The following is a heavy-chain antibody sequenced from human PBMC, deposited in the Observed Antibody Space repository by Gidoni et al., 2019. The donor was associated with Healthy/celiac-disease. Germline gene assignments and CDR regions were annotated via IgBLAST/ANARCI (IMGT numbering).Heavy chain of an antibody. D-gene: IGHD1-1*01. CDR2: IKQDGSEK. CDR1: GFTFSSYW. CDR3: ARVTGTTVVYYFDY. Sequence: EVQLVESGGGLVQPGGSLSLSCAASGFTFSSYWMSWVRQAPGKGLEWVANIKQDGSEKYYVDSVKGRFTISRDNAKNSLYLQMNSLRAEDTAVYYCARVTGTTVVYYFDYWGQGTLVTVSS. V-gene: IGHV3-7*03. J-gene: IGHJ4*02.